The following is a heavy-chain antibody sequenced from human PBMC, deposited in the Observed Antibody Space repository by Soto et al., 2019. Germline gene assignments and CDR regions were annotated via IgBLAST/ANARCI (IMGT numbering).Heavy chain of an antibody. CDR1: GGSISSYY. V-gene: IGHV4-59*01. D-gene: IGHD3-10*01. CDR2: IYYSGST. Sequence: PSETLSLTCTVSGGSISSYYWSWIRHPPGKGLEWIGYIYYSGSTNYNPSLKSRVTISVDTSKNQFSLKLSSVTAADTAVYYCASSYSGSYYTVIDFDYWGQGTLVTVSS. CDR3: ASSYSGSYYTVIDFDY. J-gene: IGHJ4*02.